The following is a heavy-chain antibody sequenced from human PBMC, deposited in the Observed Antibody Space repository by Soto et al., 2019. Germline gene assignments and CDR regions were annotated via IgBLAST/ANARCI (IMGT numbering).Heavy chain of an antibody. Sequence: GGSLRLSCAASGFIFSNYGMNWVRQAPGKGLEWVAVIWSDGSNKDYRESVKGRFAISRDNSKNTLYLEMNSLRAEDTAVYFCARAAYCNSASCYRLDYWGQGNRVTVSS. V-gene: IGHV3-33*01. CDR3: ARAAYCNSASCYRLDY. J-gene: IGHJ4*02. D-gene: IGHD2-2*02. CDR2: IWSDGSNK. CDR1: GFIFSNYG.